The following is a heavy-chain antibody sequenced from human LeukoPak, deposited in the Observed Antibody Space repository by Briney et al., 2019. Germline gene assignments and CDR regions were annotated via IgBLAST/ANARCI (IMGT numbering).Heavy chain of an antibody. V-gene: IGHV3-21*01. Sequence: GGSLRLSCAASGFTLSSYSMNWVRQAPGKGLEWVSSISSSSSYIYYADSVKGRFTISRDNAKNSLYLQMNSLRAEDTAVYYCARDSTTFWFDPWGQGTLVTVSS. CDR2: ISSSSSYI. J-gene: IGHJ5*02. CDR1: GFTLSSYS. D-gene: IGHD2/OR15-2a*01. CDR3: ARDSTTFWFDP.